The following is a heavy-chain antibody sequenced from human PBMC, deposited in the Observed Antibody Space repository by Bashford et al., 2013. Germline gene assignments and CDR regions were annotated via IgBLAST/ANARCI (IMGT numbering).Heavy chain of an antibody. CDR2: IYPGDSDT. J-gene: IGHJ4*02. V-gene: IGHV5-51*01. CDR3: ARHWAAGPHYFDY. D-gene: IGHD6-19*01. Sequence: WVRQMPGKGLEWMGIIYPGDSDTRYSPSFQGQVTISADKSISTAYLQWSSLKASDTAMYYCARHWAAGPHYFDYWGQGTLVTVSS.